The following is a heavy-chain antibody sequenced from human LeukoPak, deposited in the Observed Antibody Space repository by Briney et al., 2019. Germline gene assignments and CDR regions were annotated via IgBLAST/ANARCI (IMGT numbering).Heavy chain of an antibody. D-gene: IGHD3-10*01. CDR2: VNPDHSDT. V-gene: IGHV5-51*01. CDR1: EFTFTSYW. CDR3: ARLRWPRGGRSSFDY. J-gene: IGHJ4*02. Sequence: NHGESLKISCKGSEFTFTSYWIAWVRQMPGKGLGWMGIVNPDHSDTIYSPSFQGQVTISADQSITTAYLQWRPVMAQPYAMYYCARLRWPRGGRSSFDYWGQGALVTVSS.